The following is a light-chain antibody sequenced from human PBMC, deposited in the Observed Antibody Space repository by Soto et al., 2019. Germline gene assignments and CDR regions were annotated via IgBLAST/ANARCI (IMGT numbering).Light chain of an antibody. Sequence: YELTQPPSVSVAPGKTARITCGGNNIGSKSVHWYQQKPGQAPVLVIYYDSDRPSGIPERFSGSNSGNTATLTISRVEAGDEADSYCQVWDSSSDHVVFGGGTKLTVL. V-gene: IGLV3-21*04. J-gene: IGLJ2*01. CDR1: NIGSKS. CDR2: YDS. CDR3: QVWDSSSDHVV.